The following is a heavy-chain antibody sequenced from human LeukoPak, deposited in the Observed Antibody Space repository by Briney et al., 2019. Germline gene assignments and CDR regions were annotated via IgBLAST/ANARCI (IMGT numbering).Heavy chain of an antibody. CDR2: IYTSGST. Sequence: SETLSLTCTVSGGSISSYYWSWIRQPAGKGLEWIGRIYTSGSTNYNPSLKSRVTISVDKSKNQFSLKLSSVTAADTAVYYCARVVGRDGYNCPQDWGQGTLVTVSS. V-gene: IGHV4-4*07. CDR1: GGSISSYY. J-gene: IGHJ4*02. CDR3: ARVVGRDGYNCPQD. D-gene: IGHD5-24*01.